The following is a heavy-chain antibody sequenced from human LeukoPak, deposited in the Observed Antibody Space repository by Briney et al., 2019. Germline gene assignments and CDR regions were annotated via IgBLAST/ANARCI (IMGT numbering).Heavy chain of an antibody. CDR2: ISGSGGST. D-gene: IGHD3-3*01. CDR1: GFTFSSYA. J-gene: IGHJ3*02. CDR3: AREILPTYYDFWSGPPRGAFDI. V-gene: IGHV3-23*01. Sequence: GGSLRLSCAASGFTFSSYAMSWVRQAPGKGLEWVSAISGSGGSTYYADSVKGRFTISRDNSKNTLYLQMNSLRAEDTAVYYCAREILPTYYDFWSGPPRGAFDIWGQGTMVTVSS.